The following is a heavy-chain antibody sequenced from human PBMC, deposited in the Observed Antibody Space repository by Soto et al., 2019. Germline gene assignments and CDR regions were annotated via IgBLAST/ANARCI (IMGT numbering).Heavy chain of an antibody. V-gene: IGHV4-39*01. J-gene: IGHJ6*02. CDR2: IYYSGST. CDR1: GGSISSSSYY. CDR3: ARQYYDFWSEYYYYGMDV. Sequence: GTLSLTCTVSGGSISSSSYYWGWIRQPPGKGLEWIGSIYYSGSTYYNPSLKSRVTISVDTSKNQFSLKLSSVTAADTAVYYCARQYYDFWSEYYYYGMDVWGQGTTVTVSS. D-gene: IGHD3-3*01.